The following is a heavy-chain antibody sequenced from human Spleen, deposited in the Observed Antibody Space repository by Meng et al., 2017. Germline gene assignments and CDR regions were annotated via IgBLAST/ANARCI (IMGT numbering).Heavy chain of an antibody. Sequence: SETLSLTCVVSGGSFSDYYWSWIRQPPGKGLEWIGVINHSGSTNYNPSLESRATISVETSQSNHSLKLSSVTAADSAVYYCAKGPTTIAHDFDYWGQGTLVTVSS. CDR2: INHSGST. J-gene: IGHJ4*01. V-gene: IGHV4-34*01. D-gene: IGHD5-24*01. CDR3: AKGPTTIAHDFDY. CDR1: GGSFSDYY.